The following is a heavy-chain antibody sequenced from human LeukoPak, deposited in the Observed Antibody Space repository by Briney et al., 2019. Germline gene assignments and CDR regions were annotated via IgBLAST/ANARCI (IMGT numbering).Heavy chain of an antibody. V-gene: IGHV3-7*01. D-gene: IGHD1-26*01. CDR1: GFIFNDYW. Sequence: PGGSLRLSCAVSGFIFNDYWMTWVRQVPGRGLEWVANINRDGSDKNYVDSVKGRFTMSRDSAKGSVYLEMSSLRVEDTAVYYCARVGTWELQRVFDYWGQGTPVTVSS. J-gene: IGHJ4*02. CDR3: ARVGTWELQRVFDY. CDR2: INRDGSDK.